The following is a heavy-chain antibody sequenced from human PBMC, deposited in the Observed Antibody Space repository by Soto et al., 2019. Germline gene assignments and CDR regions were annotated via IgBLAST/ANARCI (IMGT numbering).Heavy chain of an antibody. CDR2: IWYDGSNK. V-gene: IGHV3-33*01. CDR1: GFTFSSYG. Sequence: QVQLVESGGGVVQPGRSLRLSCAASGFTFSSYGMHWVRQAPGKGLEWVAVIWYDGSNKYYADSVKGRFTISRDNSKNTLYLQMNSLRAEETAVYYCARDVAVEYSRRWCLLGYGMEVWGQGTPVTVS. D-gene: IGHD6-13*01. CDR3: ARDVAVEYSRRWCLLGYGMEV. J-gene: IGHJ6*01.